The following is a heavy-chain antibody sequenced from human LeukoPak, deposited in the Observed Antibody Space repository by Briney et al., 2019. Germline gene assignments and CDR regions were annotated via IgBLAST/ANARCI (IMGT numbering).Heavy chain of an antibody. CDR3: ARNMVREVIISAPVY. Sequence: SETLSLTCAVYGGSFSGYYWSWIRQPPGKGLEWIGEINHSGSTNYNPSLKSRVTISVDTSKNQFSLKLSSVTAADTAVYYCARNMVREVIISAPVYWGQGTLVTVSS. D-gene: IGHD3-10*01. CDR2: INHSGST. V-gene: IGHV4-34*01. CDR1: GGSFSGYY. J-gene: IGHJ4*02.